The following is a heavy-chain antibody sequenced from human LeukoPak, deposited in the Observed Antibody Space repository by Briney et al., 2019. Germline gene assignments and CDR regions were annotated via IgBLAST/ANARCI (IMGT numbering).Heavy chain of an antibody. CDR3: ASHYYDSTYDAFDI. CDR1: GGSISSYY. CDR2: IYYSGST. Sequence: PSETLSLTCTVSGGSISSYYWSWIRQPPGKGLEWIGYIYYSGSTNYNPSLKSRVTISVDTSKNQFSLKLSSVTAADTAVYYCASHYYDSTYDAFDIWGQGTMVTVSS. J-gene: IGHJ3*02. D-gene: IGHD3-22*01. V-gene: IGHV4-59*01.